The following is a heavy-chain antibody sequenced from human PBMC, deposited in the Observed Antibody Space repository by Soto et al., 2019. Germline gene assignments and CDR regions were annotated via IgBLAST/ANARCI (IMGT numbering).Heavy chain of an antibody. D-gene: IGHD6-6*01. CDR3: ARDRSNSPDYFAD. V-gene: IGHV4-30-4*01. J-gene: IGHJ4*02. CDR2: IYNNGKT. CDR1: GVSINSDDYY. Sequence: SETLSLTCAVSGVSINSDDYYWTWVRQPPGEALEWVGYIYNNGKTLYNPSLMSRITMSMDTSKNQFSLNLNSVTAAHTAVYSCARDRSNSPDYFADGGQGTLVTGSS.